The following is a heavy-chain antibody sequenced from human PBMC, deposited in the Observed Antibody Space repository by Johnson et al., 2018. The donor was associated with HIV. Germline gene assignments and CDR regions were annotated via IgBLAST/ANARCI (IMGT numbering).Heavy chain of an antibody. CDR2: ISSSGNTI. D-gene: IGHD7-27*01. J-gene: IGHJ3*01. CDR3: TTSWRITGVPST. CDR1: GITFSDYY. V-gene: IGHV3-11*01. Sequence: QVQLVESGGGLVQSGGSLRLSCAASGITFSDYYMSWIRQAPGKGLAWVSYISSSGNTIYYADSVKGRVTISRDNAKKSLYLQMNSLKTEDTAVYYCTTSWRITGVPSTWGQGTMVTVSS.